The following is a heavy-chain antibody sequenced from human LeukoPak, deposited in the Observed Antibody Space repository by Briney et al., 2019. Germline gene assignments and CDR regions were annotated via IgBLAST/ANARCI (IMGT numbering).Heavy chain of an antibody. CDR1: GGSISSYRYY. CDR2: IYYSGNT. CDR3: VRHLSAGRPAFDI. D-gene: IGHD2-15*01. V-gene: IGHV4-39*01. J-gene: IGHJ3*02. Sequence: SETLSLTCTVSGGSISSYRYYWGWIRQPPGEGLEWIGSIYYSGNTYYKPSLKSRVTISVDTSKNQFSLKLTSLTAADTAVYYCVRHLSAGRPAFDIWGQGTMVTVSS.